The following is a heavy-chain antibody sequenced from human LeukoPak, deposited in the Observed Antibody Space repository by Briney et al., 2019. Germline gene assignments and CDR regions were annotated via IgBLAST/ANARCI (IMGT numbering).Heavy chain of an antibody. CDR2: IRNKAYGGTA. D-gene: IGHD3-9*01. V-gene: IGHV3-49*03. CDR3: TREKRYFDWFQADY. Sequence: GRSLRLSCTASGFTFSDYAMSWFRQAPGKGLEWVGFIRNKAYGGTAEYAASVKGRFTISRDDSITIAYLQMNSLKTEDTAVYYCTREKRYFDWFQADYWGQGTLVTVSS. CDR1: GFTFSDYA. J-gene: IGHJ4*02.